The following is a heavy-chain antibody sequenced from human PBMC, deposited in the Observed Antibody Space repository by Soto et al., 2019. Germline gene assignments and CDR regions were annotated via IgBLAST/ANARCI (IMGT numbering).Heavy chain of an antibody. Sequence: TLSLTCTVSGGSISSGDYYGSWIRQPPGKGLEWIGYIYYSGSTYYNPSLKSRVTISVDTSKNQFSLKLSSVTAADTAVYYCARASYYYGMDVWGQGTTVTVSS. J-gene: IGHJ6*02. CDR3: ARASYYYGMDV. V-gene: IGHV4-30-4*01. CDR2: IYYSGST. CDR1: GGSISSGDYY.